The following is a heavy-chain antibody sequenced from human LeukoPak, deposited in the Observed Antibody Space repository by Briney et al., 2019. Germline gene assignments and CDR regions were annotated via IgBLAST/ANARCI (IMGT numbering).Heavy chain of an antibody. CDR1: GYTFTSYA. Sequence: ASVKVSCKASGYTFTSYAISWVRQAPGLGLEWMGWISGYNDNTNYAQNLQGRVTMTTDTSATTAYMELRSLRSDDTAVYYCAREEVAGSFDYWGQGTLVTVSS. D-gene: IGHD6-19*01. J-gene: IGHJ4*02. CDR2: ISGYNDNT. V-gene: IGHV1-18*01. CDR3: AREEVAGSFDY.